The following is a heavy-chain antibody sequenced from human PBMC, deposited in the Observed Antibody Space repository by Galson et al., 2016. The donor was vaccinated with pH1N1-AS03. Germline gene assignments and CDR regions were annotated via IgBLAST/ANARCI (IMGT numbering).Heavy chain of an antibody. V-gene: IGHV3-48*04. CDR2: ITASSSSI. CDR1: GFTFSSYN. CDR3: ARGGGSGGAGGLDV. Sequence: SLRLSCAASGFTFSSYNIHWVRQAPGKGLEWVSYITASSSSINYADSVKGRFTISRDNAKSSVYLQMNILRAEDTAVYFRARGGGSGGAGGLDVWGQGTTVTVSS. J-gene: IGHJ6*02. D-gene: IGHD2-15*01.